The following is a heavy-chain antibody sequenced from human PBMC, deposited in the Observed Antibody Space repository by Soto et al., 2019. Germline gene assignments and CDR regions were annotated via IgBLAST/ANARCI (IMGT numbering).Heavy chain of an antibody. Sequence: SVKVSCKSSGGTFSSYAISWVRQAPGQGLEWMGGIIPIFGTANYAQRFQGRVTITADESTSTAYMELSSLRSDDTAVYYCARPSVYCSSVSCPLRYYYGVDVWGPGTTVTVS. V-gene: IGHV1-69*13. CDR2: IIPIFGTA. J-gene: IGHJ6*02. D-gene: IGHD2-2*01. CDR1: GGTFSSYA. CDR3: ARPSVYCSSVSCPLRYYYGVDV.